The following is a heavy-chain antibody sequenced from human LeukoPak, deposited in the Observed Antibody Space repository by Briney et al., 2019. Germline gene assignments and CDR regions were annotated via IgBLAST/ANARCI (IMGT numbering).Heavy chain of an antibody. CDR3: ARVRPHDFWSGYYHNWFDP. Sequence: SETLSLTCAVYGGSISGYNWSWIPHPPGQGREGRGETNHSGSTKYNPSLKSLVTISVDTSKNQFSLELSSVTAADTAVYYCARVRPHDFWSGYYHNWFDPWGQGTLVTVSS. CDR2: TNHSGST. CDR1: GGSISGYN. J-gene: IGHJ5*02. V-gene: IGHV4-34*01. D-gene: IGHD3-3*01.